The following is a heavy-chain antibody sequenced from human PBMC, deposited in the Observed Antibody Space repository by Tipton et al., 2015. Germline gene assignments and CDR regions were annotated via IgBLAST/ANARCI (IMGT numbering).Heavy chain of an antibody. V-gene: IGHV3-48*02. J-gene: IGHJ6*02. Sequence: SLRLSCEASAFTFSTYGMNWVRQAPGKGLEWLSYISSSSSTIYYTDSVKGRFTISRDNAENSLYLQMNSLRDEDTAVCYCARDGMTAGYGMDVWGQGTTVTVS. CDR1: AFTFSTYG. CDR2: ISSSSSTI. CDR3: ARDGMTAGYGMDV.